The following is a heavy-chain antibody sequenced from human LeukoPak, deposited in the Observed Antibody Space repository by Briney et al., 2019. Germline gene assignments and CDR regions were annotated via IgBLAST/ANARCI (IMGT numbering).Heavy chain of an antibody. J-gene: IGHJ3*02. D-gene: IGHD3-22*01. CDR2: IYHSGTT. CDR1: GFSVTRGYH. V-gene: IGHV4-38-2*02. Sequence: SETLPLTCSVFGFSVTRGYHWGWIRQSPGKGLEWIASIYHSGTTYYNPSLKSRVTISVDTSRNQFSLKLNSVTAADTAVYYCAKSNGYGLIDIWGQGTMVTVSS. CDR3: AKSNGYGLIDI.